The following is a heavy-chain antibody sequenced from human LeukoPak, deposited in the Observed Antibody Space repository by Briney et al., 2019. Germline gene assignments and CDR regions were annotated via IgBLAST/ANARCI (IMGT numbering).Heavy chain of an antibody. CDR2: IKQDGSEK. CDR1: GFTFSTYW. CDR3: ARGLDGSGSYYDSPLDS. V-gene: IGHV3-7*02. Sequence: GGSLRLSCAASGFTFSTYWMTWVRQAPGKGLEWVAHIKQDGSEKYYVDSVKGRFTISRDNAKNSLYLQMNSLRAEDTAVYYCARGLDGSGSYYDSPLDSWGQGTLVTVSS. J-gene: IGHJ4*02. D-gene: IGHD3-10*01.